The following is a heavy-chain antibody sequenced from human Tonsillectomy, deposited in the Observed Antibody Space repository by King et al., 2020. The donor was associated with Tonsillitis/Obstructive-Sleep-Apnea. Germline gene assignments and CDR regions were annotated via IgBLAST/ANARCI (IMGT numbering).Heavy chain of an antibody. CDR3: ARLSNVDFWALTFDY. CDR2: IRPRDSDS. J-gene: IGHJ4*02. Sequence: LQLVQSGAEMKKAGESLKISCKGSGYRFANYWIVWVRQKPGKGLEWMGVIRPRDSDSKYRPSFQGPVTVSAEKSISTAYLQWSSLKVSDSATYYCARLSNVDFWALTFDYWGQGTQVTVSS. CDR1: GYRFANYW. V-gene: IGHV5-51*01. D-gene: IGHD3/OR15-3a*01.